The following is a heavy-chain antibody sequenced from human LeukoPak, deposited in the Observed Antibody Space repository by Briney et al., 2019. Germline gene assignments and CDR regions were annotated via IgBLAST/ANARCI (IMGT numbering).Heavy chain of an antibody. CDR3: AQTGELPYCGGGCSSPTWFDP. D-gene: IGHD2-21*02. Sequence: GGSLRLSCAAYGFTFSSYAMSWVRQAPGKGLEWVSAISGSGGSTYYADSVKGQFTISRDNSKNTLYLQMNSLRAEDTAVYYCAQTGELPYCGGGCSSPTWFDPWGQGTLVTVSS. J-gene: IGHJ5*02. V-gene: IGHV3-23*01. CDR1: GFTFSSYA. CDR2: ISGSGGST.